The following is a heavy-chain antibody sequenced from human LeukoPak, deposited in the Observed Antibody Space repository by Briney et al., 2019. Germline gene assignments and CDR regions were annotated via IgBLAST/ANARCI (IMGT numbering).Heavy chain of an antibody. V-gene: IGHV4-4*09. J-gene: IGHJ4*02. D-gene: IGHD3-16*01. CDR1: GGSISGVY. CDR2: IHTSGST. Sequence: SETLSLTCTVSGGSISGVYWNWIRQPPRRGLEWVGYIHTSGSTSFNPSLKSRLSFSIDTSKNQVSLRLSSVTATDTAVYYCTRRRGGWGEGEFDFWGQGIPVTVST. CDR3: TRRRGGWGEGEFDF.